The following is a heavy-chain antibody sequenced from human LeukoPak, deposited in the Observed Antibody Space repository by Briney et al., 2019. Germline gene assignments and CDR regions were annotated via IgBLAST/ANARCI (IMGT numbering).Heavy chain of an antibody. CDR2: IFPSGLT. J-gene: IGHJ6*03. CDR3: ARAGDGHYYYYYMDV. Sequence: PSETLSLTCSVSNGSFTNYYWGWIRQPPGKRLEWIGYIFPSGLTNYNPSLNSRVTISLDTAKSQFSLTLKSVTAADTAVYYCARAGDGHYYYYYMDVWGTGTPVTVPS. D-gene: IGHD1-26*01. V-gene: IGHV4-4*08. CDR1: NGSFTNYY.